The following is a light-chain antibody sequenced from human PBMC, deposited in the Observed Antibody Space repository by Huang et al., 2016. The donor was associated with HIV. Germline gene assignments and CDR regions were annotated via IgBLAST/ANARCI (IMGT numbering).Light chain of an antibody. CDR1: QSLNSN. Sequence: EIVITQSPATLSVSPGEGATLSCRASQSLNSNLAWYQQRPGQAPRLLIFGASTRAPGIPARFSGGGSGTEFTLTISSLQSEDFAVYYCQQYNSWPPGTFGQGTKVEIK. V-gene: IGKV3-15*01. CDR3: QQYNSWPPGT. CDR2: GAS. J-gene: IGKJ1*01.